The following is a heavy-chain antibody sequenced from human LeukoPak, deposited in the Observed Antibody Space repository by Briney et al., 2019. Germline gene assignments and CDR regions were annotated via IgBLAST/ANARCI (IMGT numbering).Heavy chain of an antibody. CDR3: AKDLTGTYGFDF. Sequence: PGGSLRLSCAASGFTFSSYAMSWVRQAPGKGLEWVSSISSSSSYIYYADSVKGRFTISRDNAKNSLYLQMNSLRAEDTAVYYCAKDLTGTYGFDFWGQGTMVTVSS. D-gene: IGHD7-27*01. CDR2: ISSSSSYI. CDR1: GFTFSSYA. V-gene: IGHV3-21*01. J-gene: IGHJ3*01.